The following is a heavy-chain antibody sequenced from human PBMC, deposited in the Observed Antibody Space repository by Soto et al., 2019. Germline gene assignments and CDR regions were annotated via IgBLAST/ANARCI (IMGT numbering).Heavy chain of an antibody. CDR2: MSSRNPI. V-gene: IGHV3-11*01. D-gene: IGHD2-15*01. J-gene: IGHJ4*02. Sequence: QVQLVESGGGSVKPGGSLRLSCVASGFTFTDCSMSWIRQSAGKGLEWLPYMSSRNPIYYAESVKGRFTIHRDKARNSMNLQMNSLTAEDAAVYYCASDSLVTYQRYWSGGTGPIDYWGQGTLVTVSS. CDR1: GFTFTDCS. CDR3: ASDSLVTYQRYWSGGTGPIDY.